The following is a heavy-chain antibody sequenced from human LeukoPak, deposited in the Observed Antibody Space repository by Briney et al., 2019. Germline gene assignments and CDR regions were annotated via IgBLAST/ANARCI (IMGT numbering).Heavy chain of an antibody. V-gene: IGHV3-74*01. CDR1: GFTFSSYS. Sequence: GGSLRLSCAASGFTFSSYSMNWVRQAPGKGLEWVSRMNSDGTTVNYADSVKGRFTMSRDNAKNTLYLQMNSLRAEDTAVYYCARGGNYYLDYWGQGTLATVSS. J-gene: IGHJ4*02. CDR2: MNSDGTTV. CDR3: ARGGNYYLDY. D-gene: IGHD5-24*01.